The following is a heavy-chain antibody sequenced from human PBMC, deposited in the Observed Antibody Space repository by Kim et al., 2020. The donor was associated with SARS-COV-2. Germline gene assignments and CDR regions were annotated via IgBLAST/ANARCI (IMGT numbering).Heavy chain of an antibody. V-gene: IGHV3-33*07. Sequence: GGSLRLSCATSGFVFNDYDIYWVRQAPGKGLEWTAVVWTHGGAKHYADSVKGRFAVSRDNYQNTVSLQMDGLRAEDTAVYYCERGRQYTSYLDLWGQGTLVTVSS. J-gene: IGHJ5*02. CDR3: ERGRQYTSYLDL. D-gene: IGHD6-6*01. CDR1: GFVFNDYD. CDR2: VWTHGGAK.